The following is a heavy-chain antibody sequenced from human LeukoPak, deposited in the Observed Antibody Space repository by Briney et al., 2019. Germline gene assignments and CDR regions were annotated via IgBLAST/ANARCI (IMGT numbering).Heavy chain of an antibody. CDR1: GGSFSGYY. D-gene: IGHD3-22*01. CDR3: GRGQNYYDSSGYLQH. J-gene: IGHJ1*01. V-gene: IGHV4-34*01. Sequence: SETLSLTCAVYGGSFSGYYWSWIRQPPGKGLEWIGEINHSGSTNYNPSLKSRVTISVDTSKNQFSLKLSSVTAADTAVYYCGRGQNYYDSSGYLQHWGQGTLVTVSS. CDR2: INHSGST.